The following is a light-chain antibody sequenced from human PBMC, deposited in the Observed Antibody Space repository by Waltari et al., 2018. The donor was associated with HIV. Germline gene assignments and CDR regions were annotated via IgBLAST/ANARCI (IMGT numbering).Light chain of an antibody. CDR1: TGTVTRDHH. Sequence: QTVVTQEPSLTVSPGGTVTLTCGSTTGTVTRDHHPYWIQHKPGQAPKTLIYDATDKHTCTPARFTPSFLGGKFAMTLTAAQPDDADDYYCLLSFGSIRSFGGGTKLTVL. V-gene: IGLV7-46*01. CDR3: LLSFGSIRS. CDR2: DAT. J-gene: IGLJ2*01.